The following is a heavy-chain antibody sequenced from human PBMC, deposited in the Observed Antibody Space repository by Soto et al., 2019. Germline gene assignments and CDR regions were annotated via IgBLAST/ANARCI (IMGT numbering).Heavy chain of an antibody. CDR2: INSDGSST. CDR3: DVAVAGPTAIGY. Sequence: EVQLVESGGGLVQPGGSLRLSCAASGFTFSSYWMHWVRQAPGKGLVWVSRINSDGSSTSYADSVKGRFTISRDNAKNSLYLQMHSLRAEDTAVYYCDVAVAGPTAIGYWGQGTLVTVSS. V-gene: IGHV3-74*01. CDR1: GFTFSSYW. J-gene: IGHJ4*02. D-gene: IGHD6-19*01.